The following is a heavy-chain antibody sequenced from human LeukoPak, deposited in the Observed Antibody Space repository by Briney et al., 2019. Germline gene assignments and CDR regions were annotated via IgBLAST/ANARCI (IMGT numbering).Heavy chain of an antibody. V-gene: IGHV1-8*01. CDR2: MNPNSGNT. CDR3: ARRPSKYYDILTGYYRSEFDY. Sequence: ASVKVSCKASGYTFTTYDINWVRQATGQGLEWMGWMNPNSGNTGYAQKFQGRVTMTRNTSISTAYMELSSLRSEDTAVYYCARRPSKYYDILTGYYRSEFDYWGQGTLVTVSS. D-gene: IGHD3-9*01. J-gene: IGHJ4*02. CDR1: GYTFTTYD.